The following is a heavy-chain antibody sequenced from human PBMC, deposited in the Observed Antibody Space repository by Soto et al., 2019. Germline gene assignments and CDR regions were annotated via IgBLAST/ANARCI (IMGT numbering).Heavy chain of an antibody. Sequence: SETLSLTCTVSGGSISSGGYYWSWIRQHPGKGLEWIGYIYYRGSTYYNPSPKSRVTISVDTSKNQFSLKLSSVTAADTAVYYCARDYGDYGGWFDPWGQGTLVTVSS. D-gene: IGHD4-17*01. V-gene: IGHV4-31*03. J-gene: IGHJ5*02. CDR2: IYYRGST. CDR1: GGSISSGGYY. CDR3: ARDYGDYGGWFDP.